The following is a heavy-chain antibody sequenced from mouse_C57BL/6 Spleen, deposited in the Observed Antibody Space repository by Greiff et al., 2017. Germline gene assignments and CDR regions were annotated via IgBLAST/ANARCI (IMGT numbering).Heavy chain of an antibody. CDR2: IDPSDSYT. V-gene: IGHV1-50*01. Sequence: QVQLQQPGAELVKPGASVKLSCKASGYTFTSYWMQWVKQRPGQGLEWIGEIDPSDSYTNYNQKFKGKATLTVDTSSSTAYMQLSSLTSEDSAVYYCARGGTTVVEGDYWGQGTTLTVSS. D-gene: IGHD1-1*01. J-gene: IGHJ2*01. CDR1: GYTFTSYW. CDR3: ARGGTTVVEGDY.